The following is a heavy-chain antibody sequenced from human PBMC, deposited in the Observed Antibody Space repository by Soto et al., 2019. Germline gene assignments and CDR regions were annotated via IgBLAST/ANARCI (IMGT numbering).Heavy chain of an antibody. Sequence: ASVKVSCKASGYTFTNYAIHWVCQAPGQRLEWMGWINAGNGNTKYSQKFQGRVTIARDTSASTAYMELSSLRSEDTAVYYCARVGAAAGPYYFDYWGQGTLVTVSS. CDR3: ARVGAAAGPYYFDY. CDR1: GYTFTNYA. CDR2: INAGNGNT. V-gene: IGHV1-3*01. J-gene: IGHJ4*02. D-gene: IGHD6-13*01.